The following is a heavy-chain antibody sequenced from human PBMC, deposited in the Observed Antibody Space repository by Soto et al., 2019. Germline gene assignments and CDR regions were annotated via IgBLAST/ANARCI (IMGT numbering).Heavy chain of an antibody. Sequence: GKGLEWIGEINHSGSTNYNPALKSRVTISVDTSKNQFSLKLSSVTAADTAVYYCARPGITLFFQAEDGIRDYLPVSAFLLNRSSDL. V-gene: IGHV4-34*01. CDR2: INHSGST. J-gene: IGHJ2*01. D-gene: IGHD3-10*02. CDR3: ARPGITLFFQAEDGIRDYLPVSAFLLNRSSDL.